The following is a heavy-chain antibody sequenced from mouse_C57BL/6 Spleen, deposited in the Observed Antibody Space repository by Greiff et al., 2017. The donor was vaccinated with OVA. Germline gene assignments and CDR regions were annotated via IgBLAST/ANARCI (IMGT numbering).Heavy chain of an antibody. CDR2: IYWDDDK. J-gene: IGHJ4*01. CDR1: GFSLSTSGMG. CDR3: ARTGYYGSSCAMDY. Sequence: QVTLKESGPGILQSSQTLSLTCSFSGFSLSTSGMGVSWIRQPSGKGLEWLAHIYWDDDKRDNPSLKSRLTISKDTSRNQVFLKITSVDTADTATYYCARTGYYGSSCAMDYWGQGTSVTVSS. D-gene: IGHD1-1*01. V-gene: IGHV8-12*01.